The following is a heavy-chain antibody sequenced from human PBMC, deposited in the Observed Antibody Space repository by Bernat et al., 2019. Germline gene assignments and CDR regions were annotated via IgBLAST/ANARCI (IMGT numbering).Heavy chain of an antibody. J-gene: IGHJ4*02. V-gene: IGHV3-74*01. CDR2: INSDGSST. CDR3: ARGGSYYDSSGYYSTPDY. CDR1: GFTFSSYW. D-gene: IGHD3-22*01. Sequence: EVQLVESGGGLVHPGGSLRLSCAASGFTFSSYWMHWVRQAPGKGLVWVSRINSDGSSTGYADSVKGRFTISRDNAKNTLYLQMNSLRAEDTAVYYCARGGSYYDSSGYYSTPDYWGQGTLVTVSS.